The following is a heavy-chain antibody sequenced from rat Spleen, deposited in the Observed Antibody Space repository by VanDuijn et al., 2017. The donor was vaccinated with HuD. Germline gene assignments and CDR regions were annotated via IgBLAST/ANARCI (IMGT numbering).Heavy chain of an antibody. CDR3: TRDRPGAYYVMDA. J-gene: IGHJ4*01. D-gene: IGHD1-4*01. CDR2: MRYDGVT. Sequence: QVQVKESGPGLVQPSETLSLTCTVSGFSLTKHSVSWVRQPPGKGLEWMGRMRYDGVTYYNSALKSRLSISRDTSKNQLFLKMNSLQTDDTAIYYCTRDRPGAYYVMDAWGQGASVTVSS. CDR1: GFSLTKHS. V-gene: IGHV2S30*01.